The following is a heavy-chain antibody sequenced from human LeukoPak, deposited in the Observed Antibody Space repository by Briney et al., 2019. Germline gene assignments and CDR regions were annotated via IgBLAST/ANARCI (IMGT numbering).Heavy chain of an antibody. Sequence: SETLSLTCTVSGGSISSGSYYWSWIRQLAGKGLEWIGRIYTSGSTNYNPSLKSRVTISVDTSKNQFSLKLSSVTAADTAVYYCARGIGTIFYYYMDVWGKGTTVTVSS. J-gene: IGHJ6*03. V-gene: IGHV4-61*02. CDR1: GGSISSGSYY. CDR3: ARGIGTIFYYYMDV. CDR2: IYTSGST. D-gene: IGHD4/OR15-4a*01.